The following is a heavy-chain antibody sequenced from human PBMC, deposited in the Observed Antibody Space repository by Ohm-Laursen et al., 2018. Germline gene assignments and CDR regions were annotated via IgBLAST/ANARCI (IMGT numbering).Heavy chain of an antibody. CDR1: GFTFSSYG. CDR3: ASRSPALDY. CDR2: IWYDGSNK. V-gene: IGHV3-33*01. J-gene: IGHJ4*02. D-gene: IGHD2-2*01. Sequence: SLRLSCSASGFTFSSYGMHWVRQAPGKGLEWVAVIWYDGSNKYYADSVNGRFTISRDNTKNTLYLQMNSLRAEDTALYYCASRSPALDYWGQGTPVTVSS.